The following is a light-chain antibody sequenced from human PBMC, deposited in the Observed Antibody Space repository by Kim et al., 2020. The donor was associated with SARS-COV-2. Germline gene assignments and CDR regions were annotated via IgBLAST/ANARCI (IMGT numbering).Light chain of an antibody. J-gene: IGKJ1*01. V-gene: IGKV3-15*01. CDR2: GTS. CDR3: QQYHNWPPWT. Sequence: EIVMTQSPATLSVSPGERATLSCRASQSVSSNLAWYQQKPGQAPRLLIYGTSTRAPGIPARFSGSGSGTEFTLIISSLQSEDFAVYYCQQYHNWPPWTFGQGTKVEVK. CDR1: QSVSSN.